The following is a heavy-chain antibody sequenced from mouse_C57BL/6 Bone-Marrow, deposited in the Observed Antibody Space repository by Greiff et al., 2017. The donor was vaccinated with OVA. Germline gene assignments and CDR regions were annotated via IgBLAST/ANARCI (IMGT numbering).Heavy chain of an antibody. Sequence: EVKVEESGEGLVKPGGSLKLSCAASGFTFSSYAMSWVRQTPEKRLEWVAYISSGGDYIYYADTVKGRFTISRDNARNTLYLQMSSLKSEDTAMYYLTSEYDYGRFWYFDVWGQGTTVTLSS. CDR3: TSEYDYGRFWYFDV. CDR2: ISSGGDYI. V-gene: IGHV5-9-1*02. J-gene: IGHJ1*01. CDR1: GFTFSSYA. D-gene: IGHD2-4*01.